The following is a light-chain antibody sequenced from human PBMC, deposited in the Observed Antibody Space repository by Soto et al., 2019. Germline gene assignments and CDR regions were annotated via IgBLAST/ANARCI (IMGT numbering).Light chain of an antibody. CDR1: QTITTSQ. Sequence: EIVLTQSPGTLSLSPGERATLFCRASQTITTSQLAWYQQKPGQAPRVLIFGASNRATGIPDRFSGSGSGTAFPLTISRLEPEDFAMYYCQQYAGSPRTFGQGTTVEIK. V-gene: IGKV3-20*01. J-gene: IGKJ1*01. CDR3: QQYAGSPRT. CDR2: GAS.